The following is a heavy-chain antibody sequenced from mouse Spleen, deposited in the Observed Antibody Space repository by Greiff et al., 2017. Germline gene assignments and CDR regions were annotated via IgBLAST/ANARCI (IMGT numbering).Heavy chain of an antibody. CDR1: GYTFTDYY. V-gene: IGHV1-19*01. CDR2: INPYNGGT. Sequence: EVKLMESGPVLVKPGASVKMSCKASGYTFTDYYMNWVKQSHGKSLEWIGVINPYNGGTSYNQKFKGKATLTVDKSSSTAYMELNSLTSEDSAVYYCARQEGRRYFDYWGQGTTLTVSS. CDR3: ARQEGRRYFDY. J-gene: IGHJ2*01. D-gene: IGHD3-3*01.